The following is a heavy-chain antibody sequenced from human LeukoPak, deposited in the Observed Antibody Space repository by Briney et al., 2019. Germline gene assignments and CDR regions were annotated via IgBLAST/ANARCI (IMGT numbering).Heavy chain of an antibody. CDR3: ARDLRDWNYAFYYYGMDV. Sequence: PGGSLRLSCAASGFTFSSYGMHWVRQAPGKGLEWVAVIWYDGSNKYYADSVKGRFTISRDNSKNTLYLQMNSLRAEDTAVYYCARDLRDWNYAFYYYGMDVWGQGTTVTVSS. V-gene: IGHV3-33*01. CDR2: IWYDGSNK. CDR1: GFTFSSYG. J-gene: IGHJ6*02. D-gene: IGHD1-7*01.